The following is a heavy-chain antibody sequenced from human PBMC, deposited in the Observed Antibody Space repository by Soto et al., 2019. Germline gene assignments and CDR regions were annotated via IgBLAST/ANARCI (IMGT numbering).Heavy chain of an antibody. CDR2: ISYDGSNK. V-gene: IGHV3-30*18. J-gene: IGHJ6*02. D-gene: IGHD6-6*01. Sequence: GGSLRLSCAASGFTFSSYGMHWVRQAPGKGLEWVAVISYDGSNKYYADSVKGRFTISRDNSKNTLYLQMNSLRAEDTAVYYCAKDLFPPSRIAARPPYYYYGMDVWGQGTTVTVSS. CDR3: AKDLFPPSRIAARPPYYYYGMDV. CDR1: GFTFSSYG.